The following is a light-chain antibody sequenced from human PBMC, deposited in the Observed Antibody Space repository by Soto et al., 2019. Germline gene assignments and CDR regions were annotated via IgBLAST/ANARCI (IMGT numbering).Light chain of an antibody. CDR1: QDVISC. V-gene: IGKV1-9*01. CDR3: QYLNGAPTIT. Sequence: DIHLTQSPSTLSASVGDRVTLTCRASQDVISCLAWYQHAPGKAPNLLIYGGYTLQSGVPSRFSGSGSGTEFSLTITSLQPEDFATYYCQYLNGAPTITFGEGTRVEIK. CDR2: GGY. J-gene: IGKJ5*01.